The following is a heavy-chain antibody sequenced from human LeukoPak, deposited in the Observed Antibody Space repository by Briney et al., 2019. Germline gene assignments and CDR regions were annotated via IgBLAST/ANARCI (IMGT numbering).Heavy chain of an antibody. J-gene: IGHJ4*02. CDR2: IYSGGST. CDR1: GFTVSSNY. V-gene: IGHV3-53*01. CDR3: ARDLCFDY. Sequence: PGGSLRLSCAASGFTVSSNYMSWVRHAPGKGLEGVSTIYSGGSTYYADSVKGRFTISRDNSKNTLYLQMNSLRAEDTAVYYCARDLCFDYWGQGTLVTVSS.